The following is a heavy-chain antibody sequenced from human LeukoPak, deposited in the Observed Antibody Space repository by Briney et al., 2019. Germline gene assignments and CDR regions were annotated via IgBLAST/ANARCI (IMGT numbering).Heavy chain of an antibody. CDR1: GGTFSSYA. CDR2: IIPVFGTA. D-gene: IGHD3-10*01. V-gene: IGHV1-69*13. Sequence: SVKVSCKASGGTFSSYAISWVRQAPGQGLEWMGGIIPVFGTANYAQKFQGRVTITADESTSTAYMELSSLRSEDTAVYYCARATIGELAVDYFDYWGQGTLVTVSS. J-gene: IGHJ4*02. CDR3: ARATIGELAVDYFDY.